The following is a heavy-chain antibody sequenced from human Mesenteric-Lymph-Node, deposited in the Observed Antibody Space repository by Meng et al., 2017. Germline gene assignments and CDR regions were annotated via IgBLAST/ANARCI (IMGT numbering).Heavy chain of an antibody. CDR3: ARGRGDIVGATIPDY. V-gene: IGHV5-51*01. J-gene: IGHJ4*02. Sequence: GESLKISCKGSGYNFVNYWIGWVRQMPGKGLEWMGIIYPGDSDTRYSPSFQGQVTISADKSISTAYLQWGSLKASDTAMYYCARGRGDIVGATIPDYWGQGTLVTVSS. CDR2: IYPGDSDT. D-gene: IGHD1-26*01. CDR1: GYNFVNYW.